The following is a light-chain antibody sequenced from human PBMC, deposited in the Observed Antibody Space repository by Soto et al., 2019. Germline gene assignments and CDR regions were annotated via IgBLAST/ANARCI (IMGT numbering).Light chain of an antibody. CDR1: QSISDW. V-gene: IGKV1-5*03. CDR3: QHYNSYSEA. CDR2: KAS. Sequence: DIQMTPSPSTLSASIGDRVTITCRASQSISDWLAWHQQKPGKAPKLLIYKASSLESGVPSRFSGSGSGTEITLTISSLQPEDFATYYCQHYNSYSEAFGQGTKVDIK. J-gene: IGKJ1*01.